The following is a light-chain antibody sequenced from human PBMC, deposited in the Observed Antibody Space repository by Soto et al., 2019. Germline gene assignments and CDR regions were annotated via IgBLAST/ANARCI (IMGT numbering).Light chain of an antibody. Sequence: QSVLTQPASVSGSPGQSITISCTGTSSDVGGYNYASWYQQHPGKAPKLMIYDVSNRPSGVSNRFSGSKSGNTASLTISGLQAEDEADYYRSSYTSSSTLYVFGTGTKVTVL. CDR3: SSYTSSSTLYV. CDR1: SSDVGGYNY. CDR2: DVS. J-gene: IGLJ1*01. V-gene: IGLV2-14*01.